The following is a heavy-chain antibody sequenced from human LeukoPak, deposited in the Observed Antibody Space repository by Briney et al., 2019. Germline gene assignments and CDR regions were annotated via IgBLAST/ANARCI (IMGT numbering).Heavy chain of an antibody. J-gene: IGHJ5*02. V-gene: IGHV1-69*08. CDR1: GGTFRSHI. Sequence: SVKVSCKTHGGTFRSHIFSWVRQAPGQGREWVGKITHIIDSTQYSEKFRDRLTITGDSLTVTSYMELSSLTPEDTAVYYCTRVNLRGSQYNWFDPWGQGTLVIVSS. CDR3: TRVNLRGSQYNWFDP. D-gene: IGHD1-26*01. CDR2: ITHIIDST.